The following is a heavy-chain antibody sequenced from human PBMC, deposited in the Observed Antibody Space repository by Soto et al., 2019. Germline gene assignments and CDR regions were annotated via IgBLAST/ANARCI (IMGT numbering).Heavy chain of an antibody. Sequence: GGSLRLSCAASGFTFSSYAMHWVRQAPGKGLEYVSAISSNGGSTYYANSVKGRFTISRDNSKNTLYLQMGSLRAEDMAVYYCARDRIQSLYGSGSYYNANWFDPWGQGTLVTVSS. V-gene: IGHV3-64*01. D-gene: IGHD3-10*01. CDR1: GFTFSSYA. CDR3: ARDRIQSLYGSGSYYNANWFDP. J-gene: IGHJ5*02. CDR2: ISSNGGST.